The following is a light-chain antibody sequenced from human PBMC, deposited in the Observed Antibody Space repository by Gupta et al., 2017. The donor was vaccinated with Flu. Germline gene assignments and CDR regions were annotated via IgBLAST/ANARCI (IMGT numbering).Light chain of an antibody. Sequence: QSAPTQPRSVSWSPGQSVTISCTGTSHDVGRSNRVSWYEQRPGKAPKLILYDVTERPSGVPDRFSGSKSGNTASLTISWLQADDEANYYCSSHAGRVTWVFGTGTTVTVL. CDR1: SHDVGRSNR. CDR3: SSHAGRVTWV. V-gene: IGLV2-11*01. J-gene: IGLJ1*01. CDR2: DVT.